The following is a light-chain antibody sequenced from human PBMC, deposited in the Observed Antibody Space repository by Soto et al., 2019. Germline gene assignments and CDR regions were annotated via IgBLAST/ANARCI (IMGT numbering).Light chain of an antibody. V-gene: IGLV2-14*01. J-gene: IGLJ1*01. CDR2: NVS. CDR3: TSYTSSSTYV. CDR1: SSDVGGHNS. Sequence: QSALTQPASVSGSPGQSITISCTGTSSDVGGHNSVSWYQQHPGKAPKLMIYNVSNRPSGVSNRFSGSKSGNTASLTISGLLAEDEADYYCTSYTSSSTYVVGAGTKLTVL.